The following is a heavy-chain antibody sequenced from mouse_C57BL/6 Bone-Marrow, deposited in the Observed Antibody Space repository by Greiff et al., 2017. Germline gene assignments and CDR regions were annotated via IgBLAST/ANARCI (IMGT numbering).Heavy chain of an antibody. V-gene: IGHV1-69*01. CDR1: GYTFTSYW. CDR2: IDPSDSYT. Sequence: VQLQQPGAELVMPGASVKLSCKASGYTFTSYWMHWVKQRPGQGLEWIGEIDPSDSYTNYNQKFKGKSTLTVDKSSSTAYMQLSSLTSEDSAVYYCARSYDSWFAYWGQGTLVTVSA. CDR3: ARSYDSWFAY. J-gene: IGHJ3*01. D-gene: IGHD2-4*01.